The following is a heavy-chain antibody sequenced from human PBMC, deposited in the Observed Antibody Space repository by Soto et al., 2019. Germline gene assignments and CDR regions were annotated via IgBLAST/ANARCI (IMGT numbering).Heavy chain of an antibody. CDR3: ARVGAQKHGATVDAFDI. V-gene: IGHV4-59*01. CDR1: GGSISSYY. CDR2: IYYSGST. Sequence: SETLSLTCTVSGGSISSYYWSWIRQPPGKGLEWIGYIYYSGSTNYNPSLKSRVTISVDTSKNQFSLKLSSVTAADTAVYYCARVGAQKHGATVDAFDIWGQGTMVTVSS. D-gene: IGHD4-17*01. J-gene: IGHJ3*02.